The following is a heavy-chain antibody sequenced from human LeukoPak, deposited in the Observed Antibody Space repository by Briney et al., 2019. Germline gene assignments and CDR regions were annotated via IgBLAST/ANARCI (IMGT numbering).Heavy chain of an antibody. J-gene: IGHJ4*02. Sequence: GASVKVSCKASGGTFSSYAISWVRQAPGQGLEWMGGIIPIFGTANYAQKFQGRVTMTEDTSTDTAYMELSSLRSEDTAVYYCATGRIDILTGYYKRYLDYWGQGTLVTVSS. D-gene: IGHD3-9*01. V-gene: IGHV1-69*06. CDR3: ATGRIDILTGYYKRYLDY. CDR2: IIPIFGTA. CDR1: GGTFSSYA.